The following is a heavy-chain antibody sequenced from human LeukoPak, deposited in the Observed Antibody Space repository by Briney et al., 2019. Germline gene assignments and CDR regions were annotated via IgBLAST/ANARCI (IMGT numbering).Heavy chain of an antibody. Sequence: PGGSLRLSCAASGFTFNSYSMNWVRQAPGKGLEWVSSISSSSSYIYYADSVKGRFTISRDNAKNSLYLQMNSLRAEDTAVYYCARGGLLWFGVLYWGQGTLVTVSS. CDR3: ARGGLLWFGVLY. CDR1: GFTFNSYS. J-gene: IGHJ4*02. D-gene: IGHD3-10*01. CDR2: ISSSSSYI. V-gene: IGHV3-21*01.